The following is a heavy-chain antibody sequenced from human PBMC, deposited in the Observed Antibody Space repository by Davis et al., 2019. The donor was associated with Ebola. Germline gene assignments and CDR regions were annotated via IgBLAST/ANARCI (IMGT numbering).Heavy chain of an antibody. D-gene: IGHD4-23*01. Sequence: SETLSLTCTVSGGSTSSYYWSWIQQPPGKGLEWIGYIYYSGSTNYNPSLKSRVTISVDTSKNQFSLKLSSVTAADTAVYYCARGYGGKSFYWGQGTLVTVSS. CDR1: GGSTSSYY. CDR2: IYYSGST. J-gene: IGHJ4*02. V-gene: IGHV4-59*01. CDR3: ARGYGGKSFY.